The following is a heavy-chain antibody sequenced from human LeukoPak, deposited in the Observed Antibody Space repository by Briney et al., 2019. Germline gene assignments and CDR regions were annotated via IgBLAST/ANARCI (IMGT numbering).Heavy chain of an antibody. Sequence: KASETLSLTCTVSGGSISSYYWSWIRQPPGKGLEWIGYIYYSGSTNYNPSLKSRVTISVDTSKNQFSLKLSSVTAADTAVYYCAREGIAAADYAFDIWGQGTMVTVSS. CDR1: GGSISSYY. V-gene: IGHV4-59*01. CDR2: IYYSGST. D-gene: IGHD6-13*01. J-gene: IGHJ3*02. CDR3: AREGIAAADYAFDI.